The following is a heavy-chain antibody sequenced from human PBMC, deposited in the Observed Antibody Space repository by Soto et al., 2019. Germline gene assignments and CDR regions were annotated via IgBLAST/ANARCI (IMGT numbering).Heavy chain of an antibody. Sequence: QITLKESGPTLVKPTQTLTLTCTFSGFSLSTSGVGVGWIRQAPGKALEWLALIYWDDDKRYSPSLKSRLTVTKNTSKNQVVLTMTNMDPVDTATYYCAHRGRWPRGGAFDIWGQGTMVTASS. CDR3: AHRGRWPRGGAFDI. J-gene: IGHJ3*02. CDR1: GFSLSTSGVG. V-gene: IGHV2-5*02. CDR2: IYWDDDK. D-gene: IGHD2-15*01.